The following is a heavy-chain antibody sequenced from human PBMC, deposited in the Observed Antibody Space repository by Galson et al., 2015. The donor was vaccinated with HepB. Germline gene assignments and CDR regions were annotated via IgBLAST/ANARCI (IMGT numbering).Heavy chain of an antibody. V-gene: IGHV1-46*01. D-gene: IGHD3-22*01. J-gene: IGHJ4*02. CDR3: ARSITMIVVVIEGGFDY. CDR2: INPSGGST. CDR1: GYTFTSYY. Sequence: SVKVSCKASGYTFTSYYMHWVRQAPGQGLEWMGIINPSGGSTSYAQKFQGRVTMTRDTSTSTVYMELSSLRSEDTAVYYCARSITMIVVVIEGGFDYWGQGTLVTVSS.